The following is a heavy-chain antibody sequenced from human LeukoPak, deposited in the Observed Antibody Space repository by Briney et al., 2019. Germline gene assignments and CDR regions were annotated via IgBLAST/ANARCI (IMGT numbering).Heavy chain of an antibody. Sequence: ASVKVSCKASGYSFTGYYMHWVRQAPGQGLEWMGWINPNSGDTNYAQKFQGRVTMTRDTSISTAYMELSRLRSDDTAVYYCARVRYRLAETYIDYWGQGTLVTVSS. CDR3: ARVRYRLAETYIDY. J-gene: IGHJ4*02. CDR2: INPNSGDT. V-gene: IGHV1-2*02. CDR1: GYSFTGYY. D-gene: IGHD3-16*01.